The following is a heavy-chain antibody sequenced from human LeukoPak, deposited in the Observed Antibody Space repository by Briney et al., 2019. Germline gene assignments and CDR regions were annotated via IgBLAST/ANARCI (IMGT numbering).Heavy chain of an antibody. D-gene: IGHD5-12*01. CDR2: IYYGGAT. CDR3: TRGTGRVATMDY. Sequence: PSETLSLTCTLSGGSINSYSWSWLRQPPGKGREWIGYIYYGGATNYNPSLKSRVTIAVDTSKNQLSLRLNSVTAADTAVYYCTRGTGRVATMDYWAQGTLVTVSS. CDR1: GGSINSYS. V-gene: IGHV4-59*01. J-gene: IGHJ4*02.